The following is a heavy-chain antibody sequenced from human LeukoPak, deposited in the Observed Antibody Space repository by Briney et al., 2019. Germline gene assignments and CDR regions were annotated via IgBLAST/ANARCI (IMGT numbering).Heavy chain of an antibody. V-gene: IGHV3-30-3*01. CDR3: ARDERGYYDSSGYY. D-gene: IGHD3-22*01. CDR1: GFTFSSYA. Sequence: GGSLRLSCAASGFTFSSYAMHWVRQAPGKGLEWVAVISYDGSNKYYADSVKGRFTISRDNSKNTLYLQMNSLRAEDTAVYYCARDERGYYDSSGYYWGQGTLVTVSS. J-gene: IGHJ4*02. CDR2: ISYDGSNK.